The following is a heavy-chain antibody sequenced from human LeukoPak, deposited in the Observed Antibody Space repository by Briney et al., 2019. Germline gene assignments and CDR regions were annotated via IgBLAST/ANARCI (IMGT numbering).Heavy chain of an antibody. CDR2: IWHDGSEK. D-gene: IGHD1-26*01. J-gene: IGHJ4*02. V-gene: IGHV3-33*06. Sequence: GRSLRLSCAASGFTFSSYGMHWVRQAPGKGLEWVAVIWHDGSEKFYADSVRGRFTISRDNSKNTLFLQMNSLRAEDTAVYYCAKGSRETDFDYWGQGTLLTVSS. CDR3: AKGSRETDFDY. CDR1: GFTFSSYG.